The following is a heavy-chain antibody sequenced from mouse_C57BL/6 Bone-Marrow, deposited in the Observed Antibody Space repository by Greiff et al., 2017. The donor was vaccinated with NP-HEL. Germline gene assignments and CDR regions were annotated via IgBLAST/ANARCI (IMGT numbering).Heavy chain of an antibody. V-gene: IGHV1-72*01. D-gene: IGHD1-1*01. Sequence: QVQPQQPGAAPPPPFSSFPLSFTSSFYTFTNYLIHFFNHRPGRGLEWIGRIDPNSGGTKYNEKFKSKATLTVDKPSSTAYMQLSSLTSEDSAVYYCARYYYGSGYFDYWGQGTTLTVSS. CDR1: FYTFTNYL. J-gene: IGHJ2*01. CDR2: IDPNSGGT. CDR3: ARYYYGSGYFDY.